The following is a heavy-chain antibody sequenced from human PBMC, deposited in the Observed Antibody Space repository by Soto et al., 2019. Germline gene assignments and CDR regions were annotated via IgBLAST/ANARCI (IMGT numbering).Heavy chain of an antibody. CDR3: ATYYDILTGAMGPLND. CDR2: IYYSGST. J-gene: IGHJ4*02. D-gene: IGHD3-9*01. V-gene: IGHV4-31*11. CDR1: GASLARGGFY. Sequence: QVQLQESGPGVVKPSQTLSLTCAVSGASLARGGFYWIWIRQYPGKGLEWIGDIYYSGSTRYNPSLKSRITISVDTSKNQFSLELSSVTAADTALYYCATYYDILTGAMGPLNDWGQGILVTVSS.